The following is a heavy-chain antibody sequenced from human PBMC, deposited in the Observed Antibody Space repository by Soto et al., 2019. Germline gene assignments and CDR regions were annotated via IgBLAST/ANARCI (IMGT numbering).Heavy chain of an antibody. J-gene: IGHJ5*02. V-gene: IGHV1-18*01. Sequence: QVQLVQSGAEVKKPGASVKVSCKASGYTFTSYGISWVRQASGQGLEWMGGISAYNGNTKYAQKHQGRVTMTTDTSTSTAYMELRSLRSDDTAVYYCARDEAYKWNDGGWFDPWGQGTLVTVSS. CDR1: GYTFTSYG. CDR3: ARDEAYKWNDGGWFDP. CDR2: ISAYNGNT. D-gene: IGHD1-1*01.